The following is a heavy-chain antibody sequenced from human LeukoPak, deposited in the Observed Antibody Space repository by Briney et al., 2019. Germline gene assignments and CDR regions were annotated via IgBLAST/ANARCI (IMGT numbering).Heavy chain of an antibody. CDR2: NSGST. V-gene: IGHV4-39*01. Sequence: PSETLSLTCTVSGGSISGSSYYWGWIRQPPGKGLEWIGSNSGSTYYNPSLKSRVTISVDTSKNQFSLKLSSVTAADTAVYYCANEGLRKDYWGQGTLVTVSS. CDR3: ANEGLRKDY. CDR1: GGSISGSSYY. J-gene: IGHJ4*02.